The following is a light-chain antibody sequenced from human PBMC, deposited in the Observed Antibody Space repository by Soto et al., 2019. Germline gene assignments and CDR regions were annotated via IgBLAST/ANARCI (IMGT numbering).Light chain of an antibody. V-gene: IGKV3D-15*01. J-gene: IGKJ5*01. Sequence: EIVMTQSPATLSVSPGERATLSCRASQSVSSNLAWYQQKPGQAPRLLIYGAATRATGIPARFSGSRSGTEFTLTISRLQSKDFAVYYCQQYNNWPPITFGQGTRLEIK. CDR1: QSVSSN. CDR2: GAA. CDR3: QQYNNWPPIT.